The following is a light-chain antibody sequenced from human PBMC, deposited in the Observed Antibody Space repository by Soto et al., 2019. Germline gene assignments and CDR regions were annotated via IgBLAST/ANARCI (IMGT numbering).Light chain of an antibody. CDR2: STN. CDR3: ALYMGSGTLL. CDR1: SGSVSISHY. V-gene: IGLV8-61*01. J-gene: IGLJ2*01. Sequence: HTVVTQEPSLSVSPAGTVTLTCALSSGSVSISHYSSWYQQTPGQAPRTLIYSTNTRSSGVPDRFSGSILGNKAALTITGAQAHDESFYYCALYMGSGTLLFGGGTKLTVL.